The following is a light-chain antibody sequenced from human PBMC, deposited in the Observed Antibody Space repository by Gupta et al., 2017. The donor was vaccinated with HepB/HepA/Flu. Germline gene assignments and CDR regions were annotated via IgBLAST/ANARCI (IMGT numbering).Light chain of an antibody. CDR1: SSDVGAYKY. Sequence: QSALTQPASVSGSPGQAITISCTGSSSDVGAYKYVSWLQQHPGKAPILIIYDVSSRSAGVSSRFSGSKSGNTASLTISVRQAEDEADYYCASFTSSNTVLFGGGTKLTVL. J-gene: IGLJ2*01. CDR2: DVS. CDR3: ASFTSSNTVL. V-gene: IGLV2-14*01.